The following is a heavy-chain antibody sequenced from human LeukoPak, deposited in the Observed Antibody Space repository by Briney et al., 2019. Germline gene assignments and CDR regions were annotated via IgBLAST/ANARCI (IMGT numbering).Heavy chain of an antibody. CDR3: ARPFEDAFDI. J-gene: IGHJ3*02. D-gene: IGHD3-9*01. V-gene: IGHV5-51*07. Sequence: HGESLKISCKGSGYSFTSYWIGWVHQMPGKGLEWMGIIYPGDSDTRYSPSFQGQVTVSADKSISTAYLQWSSLKASDTAMYYCARPFEDAFDIWGQGTMVTVSS. CDR1: GYSFTSYW. CDR2: IYPGDSDT.